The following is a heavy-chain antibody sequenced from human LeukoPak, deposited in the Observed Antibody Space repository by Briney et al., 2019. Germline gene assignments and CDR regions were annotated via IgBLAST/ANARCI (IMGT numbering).Heavy chain of an antibody. CDR1: GASISGSISGGTYY. Sequence: SETLSLTCTVSGASISGSISGGTYYWNWSRQPAGKGLEWIGRMYNGGTTINYSPSLKSRVTISVDTSKNQFSLNVTSVTAADTAVYYCARSTNRLDSWGQGTLVTVSS. V-gene: IGHV4-61*02. CDR2: MYNGGTT. J-gene: IGHJ4*02. D-gene: IGHD1-14*01. CDR3: ARSTNRLDS.